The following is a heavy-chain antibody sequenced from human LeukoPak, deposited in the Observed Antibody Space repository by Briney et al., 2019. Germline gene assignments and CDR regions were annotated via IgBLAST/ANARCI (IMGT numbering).Heavy chain of an antibody. V-gene: IGHV3-23*01. Sequence: GGSLRLSCAASGFTFSNYSMSWVRQAPGKGLEWVSSISRSDTSTYYADSVKGRFTISRDNSKNTLELQMNSLRAEDTAVYYCTKARSASSSSCYNYWGQGILVTVSS. CDR1: GFTFSNYS. CDR2: ISRSDTST. CDR3: TKARSASSSSCYNY. J-gene: IGHJ4*02. D-gene: IGHD2-2*02.